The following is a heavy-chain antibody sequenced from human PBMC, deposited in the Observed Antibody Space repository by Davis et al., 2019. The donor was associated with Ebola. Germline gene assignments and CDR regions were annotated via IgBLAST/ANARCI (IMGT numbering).Heavy chain of an antibody. Sequence: PGGSLRLSCQASGYSFTNYWIAWVRQTPGKGLEWMGIIYPGGSDTRYSPSFEGQVTVSADKSISTAYLEWSSLKASDTAIYYCARVPTITTVLFYYGMDVWGQGTSVTVSS. V-gene: IGHV5-51*01. CDR3: ARVPTITTVLFYYGMDV. CDR1: GYSFTNYW. D-gene: IGHD4-11*01. J-gene: IGHJ6*01. CDR2: IYPGGSDT.